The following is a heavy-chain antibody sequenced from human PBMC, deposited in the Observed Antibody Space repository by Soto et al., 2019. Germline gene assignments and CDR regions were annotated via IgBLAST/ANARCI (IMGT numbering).Heavy chain of an antibody. J-gene: IGHJ6*02. CDR2: IIPIFGTA. CDR3: ARVQGVVTAYYYYGMDV. D-gene: IGHD3-3*01. CDR1: GGTFSSYA. V-gene: IGHV1-69*06. Sequence: SVKVSCKASGGTFSSYAISWVRQAPGQGLEWMGGIIPIFGTANYAQKSQGRVTITADKSTRTAYMELSSLRYEDTAVYYCARVQGVVTAYYYYGMDVWGQGTTVTVSS.